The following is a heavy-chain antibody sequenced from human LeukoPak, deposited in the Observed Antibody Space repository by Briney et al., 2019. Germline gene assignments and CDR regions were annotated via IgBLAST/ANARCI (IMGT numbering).Heavy chain of an antibody. CDR1: GGSISSYY. CDR2: IYYSGST. Sequence: PSETLSLTCTVSGGSISSYYWSWIRQPPGKGLEWIGYIYYSGSTNYNPSLKSRVTISVDTSKNQFSLKLSSVTAADTAVYYRAREPIAVAGTMGSYFDYWGQGTLVTVSS. D-gene: IGHD6-19*01. CDR3: AREPIAVAGTMGSYFDY. V-gene: IGHV4-59*01. J-gene: IGHJ4*02.